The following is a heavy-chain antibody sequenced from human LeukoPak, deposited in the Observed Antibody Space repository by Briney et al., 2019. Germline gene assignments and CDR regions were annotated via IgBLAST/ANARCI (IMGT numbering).Heavy chain of an antibody. CDR1: GYTFTSYG. J-gene: IGHJ4*02. Sequence: ASVKVSCKASGYTFTSYGISWVRQAPGQGLEWMGWISAYNGNTNYAQKLQGRVTMTTDTSTSTAYMELRSLRSDDTAVYYCARGKEEGIAAVSFDYWGQGTLVTVSS. CDR3: ARGKEEGIAAVSFDY. D-gene: IGHD6-13*01. V-gene: IGHV1-18*01. CDR2: ISAYNGNT.